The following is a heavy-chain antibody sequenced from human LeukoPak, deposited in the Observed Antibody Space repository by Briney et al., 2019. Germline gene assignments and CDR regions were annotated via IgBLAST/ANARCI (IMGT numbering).Heavy chain of an antibody. Sequence: PSDTLSLTCTVSGGSTSSYYWSWIRQPPGKGLEWIGYIYYSGSTNYNPSLKSRVTISVDTSKNHFCLKLSSVTAADTAVYYCARHTLYNYYYMDVWGKGTTVTVSS. CDR3: ARHTLYNYYYMDV. CDR1: GGSTSSYY. V-gene: IGHV4-59*08. J-gene: IGHJ6*03. CDR2: IYYSGST.